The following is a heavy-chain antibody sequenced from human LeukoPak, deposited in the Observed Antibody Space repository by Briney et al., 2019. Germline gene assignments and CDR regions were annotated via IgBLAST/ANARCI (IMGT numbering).Heavy chain of an antibody. J-gene: IGHJ4*02. CDR3: ARYSGSYYYPPAWDL. D-gene: IGHD1-26*01. V-gene: IGHV3-23*01. CDR2: TSTSGGSA. CDR1: GFTFSSYA. Sequence: PGGSLGLSCAASGFTFSSYAMSWVRQAPGKGLEWVSATSTSGGSAYYADSVKGRFTISRDNSKNTLYLQMDSLRADDTAVYYCARYSGSYYYPPAWDLWGQGTLVTVSS.